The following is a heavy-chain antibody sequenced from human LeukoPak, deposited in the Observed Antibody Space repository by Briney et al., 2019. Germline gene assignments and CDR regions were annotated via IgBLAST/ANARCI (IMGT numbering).Heavy chain of an antibody. CDR1: GYTFTDYY. J-gene: IGHJ4*02. CDR3: SRANFLYCSSTTCLFDY. D-gene: IGHD2-2*01. V-gene: IGHV1-2*02. Sequence: ASVQVSCKASGYTFTDYYMHWVRQAPGQGFEWMGWINPNDGDTNYAQKFQCRVTMTRDMSISTAHMEVSRLRSDDSAVYYCSRANFLYCSSTTCLFDYWGQGTLVTVSS. CDR2: INPNDGDT.